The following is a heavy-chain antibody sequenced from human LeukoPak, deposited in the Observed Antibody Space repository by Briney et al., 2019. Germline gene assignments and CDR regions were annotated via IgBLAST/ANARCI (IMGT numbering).Heavy chain of an antibody. CDR1: GYTFTSYG. D-gene: IGHD2-2*01. CDR2: ISAYNGNT. J-gene: IGHJ4*02. Sequence: GASVKVSCKASGYTFTSYGISWVRQAPGQGLEWMGWISAYNGNTNYAQKLQGRVTMTTDTSTSTAYMELRSLRSDDTAVYYCARTSLAGYCSSTSCFNDYWGQGTLVTVSS. CDR3: ARTSLAGYCSSTSCFNDY. V-gene: IGHV1-18*01.